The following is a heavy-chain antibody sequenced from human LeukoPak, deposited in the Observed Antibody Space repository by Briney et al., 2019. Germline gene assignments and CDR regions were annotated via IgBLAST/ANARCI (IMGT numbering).Heavy chain of an antibody. CDR3: ANSFPRFGELLYPGY. D-gene: IGHD3-10*01. J-gene: IGHJ4*02. V-gene: IGHV3-11*01. CDR1: GFTFSDYY. Sequence: GGSLRLSCAASGFTFSDYYMSWIRQAPGKGLEWVSYISSSGSTIYYADSVKGRFTISRDNSKNTLYLQMNSLRAEDTAVYYCANSFPRFGELLYPGYWGQGTLVTVSS. CDR2: ISSSGSTI.